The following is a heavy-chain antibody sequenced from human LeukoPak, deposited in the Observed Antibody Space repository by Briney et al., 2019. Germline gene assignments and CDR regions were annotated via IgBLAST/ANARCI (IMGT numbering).Heavy chain of an antibody. CDR1: GGSLSSYY. CDR3: TRHNYDDYVFDI. Sequence: SETLSLTCTVSGGSLSSYYFSWIRQSPGKGLEWIAYINYSGSASYNPSLKSRVTMSVDTSKQFSLSLSSVTAADTAVYYCTRHNYDDYVFDIWGQGTKVTVSS. V-gene: IGHV4-59*08. CDR2: INYSGSA. J-gene: IGHJ3*02. D-gene: IGHD4-17*01.